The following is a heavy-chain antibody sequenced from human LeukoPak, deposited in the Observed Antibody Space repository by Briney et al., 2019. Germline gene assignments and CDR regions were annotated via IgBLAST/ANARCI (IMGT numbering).Heavy chain of an antibody. CDR3: ARDGDCSSTTCNYGMDV. V-gene: IGHV4-59*01. D-gene: IGHD2-2*01. CDR2: INYNGTT. J-gene: IGHJ6*04. Sequence: SETLSPAYTLSGGSISTYYWGWVRQHAGDGRGWLGYINYNGTTKYNPSLKRRVTISVDASKNQFSLKLSSVTAADTAVYYCARDGDCSSTTCNYGMDVWGKGTTVTVSS. CDR1: GGSISTYY.